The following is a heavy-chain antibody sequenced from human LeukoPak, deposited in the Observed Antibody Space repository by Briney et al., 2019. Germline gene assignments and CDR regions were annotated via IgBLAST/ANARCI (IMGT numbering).Heavy chain of an antibody. J-gene: IGHJ4*02. Sequence: PGGYLRLSCAASGFTLSNYAMRWVRQARGKGLEWVSDLGGTGGSTYYTNSVRGRFTISRDNSNNTLYLQMNNLRAEDTAVYYCAKSRHDILTAVDYGGGRTPVSISS. D-gene: IGHD3-9*01. V-gene: IGHV3-23*01. CDR1: GFTLSNYA. CDR3: AKSRHDILTAVDY. CDR2: LGGTGGST.